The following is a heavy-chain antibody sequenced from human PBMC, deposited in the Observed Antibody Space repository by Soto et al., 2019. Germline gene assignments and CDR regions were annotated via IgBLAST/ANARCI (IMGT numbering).Heavy chain of an antibody. Sequence: QVQLVQSGAEVKKPGASVKVSCKASGYTFTSYAMHWVRQAPGQRLEWMGWINAGNGNTKYSQKFQGRVTITRDTSASTAYMELSSLRSEVTAVYYCARDRGITIFGVVHNWFDPWGQGTLVTVSS. CDR1: GYTFTSYA. D-gene: IGHD3-3*01. CDR2: INAGNGNT. CDR3: ARDRGITIFGVVHNWFDP. J-gene: IGHJ5*02. V-gene: IGHV1-3*01.